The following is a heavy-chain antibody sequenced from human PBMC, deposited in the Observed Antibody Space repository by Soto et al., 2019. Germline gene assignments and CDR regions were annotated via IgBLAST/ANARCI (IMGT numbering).Heavy chain of an antibody. CDR1: GFTFSSFA. D-gene: IGHD1-7*01. V-gene: IGHV3-23*01. CDR3: AKDYVRELPGD. J-gene: IGHJ4*02. Sequence: PGGSLRLSCVASGFTFSSFAMSWVRQAPGKGLEWVSAISGSTGSTYYADSVKGRFSISRDNSKNTLYLQMNSLRAEDTALYYCAKDYVRELPGDWGQGTLVTVSS. CDR2: ISGSTGST.